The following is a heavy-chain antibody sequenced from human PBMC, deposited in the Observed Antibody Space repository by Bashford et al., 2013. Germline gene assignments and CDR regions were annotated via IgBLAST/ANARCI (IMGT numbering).Heavy chain of an antibody. J-gene: IGHJ6*02. CDR2: ISARGEDT. V-gene: IGHV3-23*01. CDR3: ASSWDF. Sequence: VRQAPGKGLDWVASISARGEDTLYADSVKGRFTISRDNSKNTIYLQMNTLRAEDTAVYYCASSWDFWGQGTTVTVSS.